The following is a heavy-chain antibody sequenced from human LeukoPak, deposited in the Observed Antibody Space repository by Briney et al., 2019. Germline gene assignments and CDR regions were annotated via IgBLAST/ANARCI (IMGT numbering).Heavy chain of an antibody. D-gene: IGHD3-16*02. CDR2: MNPNSGNT. J-gene: IGHJ4*02. V-gene: IGHV1-8*01. CDR3: ARGRGLRLGELSTTIYYFDY. Sequence: VASVTVSFTSSGYTFTIYDINWVRQPPGQGLEWMGWMNPNSGNTGYAQKFQGRVTMTRNTSISTAYMELSSLRSEDTAVYYCARGRGLRLGELSTTIYYFDYWGQGTLVTVSS. CDR1: GYTFTIYD.